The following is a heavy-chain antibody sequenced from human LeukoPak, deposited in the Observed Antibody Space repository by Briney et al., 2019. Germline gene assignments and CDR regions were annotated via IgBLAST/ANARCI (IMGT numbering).Heavy chain of an antibody. V-gene: IGHV4-59*01. J-gene: IGHJ3*01. CDR3: ARDREEGAFDV. CDR1: GGSISSYY. CDR2: IYNSGST. Sequence: PSETLSLTCTVSGGSISSYYWNWIRQPPGKGLEWIGYIYNSGSTNYNPSLKSRVTISVDTSKNQFSLKPSSVTAADTAVYYCARDREEGAFDVWGQGTMVTVSS. D-gene: IGHD1-26*01.